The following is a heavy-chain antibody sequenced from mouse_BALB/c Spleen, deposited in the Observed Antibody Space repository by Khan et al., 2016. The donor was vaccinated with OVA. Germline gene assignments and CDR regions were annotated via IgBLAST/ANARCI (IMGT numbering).Heavy chain of an antibody. V-gene: IGHV3-2*02. Sequence: EVQLVESGPGLVKPSQSLSLTCTVTGYSITSGYAWNWLRHFPGNKLDWMGYISYSDSSNYNPSLKSLSFTTRDTAKNQFFLQLRSVTTEDTATYYCARSNYYGYYFDDWGQGATLTVSS. D-gene: IGHD1-1*01. CDR1: GYSITSGYA. J-gene: IGHJ2*01. CDR3: ARSNYYGYYFDD. CDR2: ISYSDSS.